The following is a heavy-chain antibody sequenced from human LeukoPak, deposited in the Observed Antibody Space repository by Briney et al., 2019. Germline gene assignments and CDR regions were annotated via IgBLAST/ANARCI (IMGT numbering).Heavy chain of an antibody. J-gene: IGHJ4*02. Sequence: GGSLRLSCAASGFTFSSYAMNWVRQAPGKGLEWVSAISGSGGLTYYAASVKGRFTISRDNSKNTLYLQMNSLRAEDMALYYCAKGSRDSRPYYFDFWGQGTLVTVSS. CDR3: AKGSRDSRPYYFDF. CDR1: GFTFSSYA. CDR2: ISGSGGLT. V-gene: IGHV3-23*01. D-gene: IGHD3-10*01.